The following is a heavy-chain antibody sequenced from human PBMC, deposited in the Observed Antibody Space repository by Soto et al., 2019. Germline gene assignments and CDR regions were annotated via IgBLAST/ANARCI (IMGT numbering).Heavy chain of an antibody. Sequence: TGGSLRLSCAASGFTFSTYKMNWVRQAPGKGLEWISYIDTTNIIYQRDSVKGRFTISRDNAKNSLYLQMNSLRAEDTAVYYCARDYSSYGPFDYWGQGTLVTVSS. J-gene: IGHJ4*02. V-gene: IGHV3-48*01. CDR2: IDTTNII. CDR1: GFTFSTYK. CDR3: ARDYSSYGPFDY. D-gene: IGHD5-18*01.